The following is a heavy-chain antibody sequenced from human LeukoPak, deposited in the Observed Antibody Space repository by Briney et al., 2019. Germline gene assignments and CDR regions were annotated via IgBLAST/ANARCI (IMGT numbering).Heavy chain of an antibody. J-gene: IGHJ4*02. CDR2: IIPIFGTA. CDR3: ARSALDSSGYYYVRYFDY. Sequence: ASMKVSCKASGSTFSSNAISWVRQAPGQGLEWMGRIIPIFGTANYAQKYQGRVTITADESMSTAYMELSSLRSEDTAVYYCARSALDSSGYYYVRYFDYWGQGTLVTVSS. D-gene: IGHD3-22*01. CDR1: GSTFSSNA. V-gene: IGHV1-69*13.